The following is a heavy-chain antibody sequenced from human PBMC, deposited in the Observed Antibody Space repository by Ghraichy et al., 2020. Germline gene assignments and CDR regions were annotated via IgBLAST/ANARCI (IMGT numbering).Heavy chain of an antibody. J-gene: IGHJ2*01. CDR3: ARTTAISGTTWYFDL. CDR1: GFTFSSYW. Sequence: GGSLRLSCAASGFTFSSYWMSWVRQAPGEGLEWVANIKQDGGEKYSVDSVKGRFTISRDNAKNSLYLQMNSLRAEDTAVYYCARTTAISGTTWYFDLWGRGTLVTVSS. D-gene: IGHD1-7*01. CDR2: IKQDGGEK. V-gene: IGHV3-7*01.